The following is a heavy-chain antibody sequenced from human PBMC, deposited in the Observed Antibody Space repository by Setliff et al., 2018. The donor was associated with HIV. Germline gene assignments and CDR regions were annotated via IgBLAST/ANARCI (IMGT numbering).Heavy chain of an antibody. CDR2: MDPNNGHT. J-gene: IGHJ6*03. Sequence: EASVKVSCKASGYIFTSYDVNWVRQAPGQGLEWMGWMDPNNGHTTYAQNFQGRVTITRDTSVGTAYMELSSLRSGDTAVYYCARALRGFHGSGTQFYYYLDVWGKGTTVTVSS. CDR1: GYIFTSYD. CDR3: ARALRGFHGSGTQFYYYLDV. V-gene: IGHV1-8*03. D-gene: IGHD3-10*01.